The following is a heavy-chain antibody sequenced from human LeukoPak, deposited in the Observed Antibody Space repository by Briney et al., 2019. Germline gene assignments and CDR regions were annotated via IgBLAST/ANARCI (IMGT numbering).Heavy chain of an antibody. D-gene: IGHD1-14*01. CDR2: IYQTTT. J-gene: IGHJ6*04. Sequence: SETLSLTCTVSGDSMSPYFWTWVRQSPGKGLEWVGYIYQTTTTYNPSLKGRVTISTDMSQNQLSLKVTSVTAADTAVYYCARNFPGRTEDVWGKGTTVTVSS. V-gene: IGHV4-59*01. CDR3: ARNFPGRTEDV. CDR1: GDSMSPYF.